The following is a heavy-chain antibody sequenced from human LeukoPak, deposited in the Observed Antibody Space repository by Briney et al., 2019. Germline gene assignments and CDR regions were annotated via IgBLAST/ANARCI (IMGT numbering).Heavy chain of an antibody. CDR1: GYTFTSYY. Sequence: ASVKVSFKASGYTFTSYYMHWVRQAPGQGLEWMGIINPSGGSTSYAQKFQGRVTMTRDTSTSTVYMGLSSLRSEDTAVYYCARDGIAVAGTWYWGQGTLVTVSS. CDR3: ARDGIAVAGTWY. V-gene: IGHV1-46*01. D-gene: IGHD6-19*01. J-gene: IGHJ4*02. CDR2: INPSGGST.